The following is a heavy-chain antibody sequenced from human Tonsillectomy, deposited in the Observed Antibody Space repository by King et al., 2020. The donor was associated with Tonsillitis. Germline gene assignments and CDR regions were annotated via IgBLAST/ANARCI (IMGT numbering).Heavy chain of an antibody. Sequence: VQLQQWGAGLLKPSETLSLTCAVYGGSFSGYYWSWIRQPPGKGLEWIGEINHSGSTNYNPSLKSRVTISVDTSKNQFSLKLSSVTAADTAVYYCAREPGIAAAGDWFDPGAREPWSPSPQ. J-gene: IGHJ5*02. V-gene: IGHV4-34*01. CDR1: GGSFSGYY. D-gene: IGHD6-13*01. CDR3: AREPGIAAAGDWFDP. CDR2: INHSGST.